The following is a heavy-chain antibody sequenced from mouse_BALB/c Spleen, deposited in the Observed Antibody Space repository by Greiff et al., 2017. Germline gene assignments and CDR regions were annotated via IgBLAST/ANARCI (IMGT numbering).Heavy chain of an antibody. CDR1: GFTFSSYG. CDR2: ISSGGSYT. CDR3: ARHERDDGYYNAMDY. D-gene: IGHD2-3*01. J-gene: IGHJ4*01. Sequence: DVMLVESGGDLVKPGGSLKLSCAASGFTFSSYGMSWVRQTPDKRLEWVATISSGGSYTYYPDSVKGRFTISRDNAKNTLYLQMSSLKSEDTAMYYCARHERDDGYYNAMDYWGQGTSVTVSS. V-gene: IGHV5-6*02.